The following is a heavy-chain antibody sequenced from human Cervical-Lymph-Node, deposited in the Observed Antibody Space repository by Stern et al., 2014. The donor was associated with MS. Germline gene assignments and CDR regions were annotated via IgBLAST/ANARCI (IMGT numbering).Heavy chain of an antibody. V-gene: IGHV2-5*02. D-gene: IGHD2/OR15-2a*01. Sequence: QVTLKESGPTLVKATQTLTLTCTFSGFSLGTRGVGVGWIRQTPGKAPEWLAIIYLDDDKRYSPSFKNRVTITKDTTKNQVVLAMTNVDAEDTATYFCAHRTSLTVILASNWFDPWGQGILVTVSS. CDR2: IYLDDDK. J-gene: IGHJ5*02. CDR3: AHRTSLTVILASNWFDP. CDR1: GFSLGTRGVG.